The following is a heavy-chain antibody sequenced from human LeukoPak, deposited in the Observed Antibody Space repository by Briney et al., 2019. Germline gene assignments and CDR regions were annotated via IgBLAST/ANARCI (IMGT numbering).Heavy chain of an antibody. Sequence: SETLSLTCTVSGGSISSYYWSWIRRPPGKGLEWIGYIYYSGSTNYNPSLKSRVTISVDTSKNQFSLKLSSVTAADTAVYYCAREVITMVQGDWFDPWGQGTLVTVSS. CDR2: IYYSGST. D-gene: IGHD3-10*01. CDR3: AREVITMVQGDWFDP. J-gene: IGHJ5*02. CDR1: GGSISSYY. V-gene: IGHV4-59*01.